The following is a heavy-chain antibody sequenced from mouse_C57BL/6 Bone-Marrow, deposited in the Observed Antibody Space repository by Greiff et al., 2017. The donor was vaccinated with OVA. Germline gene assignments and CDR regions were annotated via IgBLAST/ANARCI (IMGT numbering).Heavy chain of an antibody. Sequence: QVQLKESGPGLVQPSQCLSISCTASGFSLTSYGVHWVRQSPGKGLEWLGVIWSGGSTDYNAAFISRLSISKDNSKSQVFFKMNSLQADDTAIYYCARKTLRYFDVWGTGTTVTVSS. CDR2: IWSGGST. J-gene: IGHJ1*03. CDR1: GFSLTSYG. CDR3: ARKTLRYFDV. V-gene: IGHV2-2*01.